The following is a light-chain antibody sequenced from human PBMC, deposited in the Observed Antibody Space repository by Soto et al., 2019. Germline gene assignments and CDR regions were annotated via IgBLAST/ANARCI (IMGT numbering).Light chain of an antibody. V-gene: IGLV1-40*01. CDR3: QSHDNSLSDTYV. J-gene: IGLJ1*01. Sequence: QSVLTQPPSMSGAPGQRVNISCNGSSSNIGAGYDVHWYQQLPGKAPRLLIFGNNNRPSRVPDRFSGSKSGTSASLAITGLQAEDEADYYCQSHDNSLSDTYVFGTGTKLTVL. CDR2: GNN. CDR1: SSNIGAGYD.